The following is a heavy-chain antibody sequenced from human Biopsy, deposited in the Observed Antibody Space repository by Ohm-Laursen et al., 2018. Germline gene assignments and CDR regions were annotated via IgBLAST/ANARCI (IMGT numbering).Heavy chain of an antibody. Sequence: GTLSLTCEVYGKTFSDYYWSWIRQPPGKGLEWIGNIYYDGITYYNPSLKSRVAMSVDTSKNQFSLRLTSVTAADTAVYYCARVAGGYAYYYGMDVWGQGTTVIVSS. J-gene: IGHJ6*01. CDR3: ARVAGGYAYYYGMDV. CDR2: IYYDGIT. D-gene: IGHD5-12*01. CDR1: GKTFSDYY. V-gene: IGHV4-34*01.